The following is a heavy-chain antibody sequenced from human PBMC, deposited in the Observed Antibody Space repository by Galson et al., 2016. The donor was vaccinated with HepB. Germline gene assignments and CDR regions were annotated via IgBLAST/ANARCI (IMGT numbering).Heavy chain of an antibody. CDR3: ARNSGYSQSV. D-gene: IGHD5-12*01. Sequence: GSTYYNPSLKSRVTISVDTSKNQFSLKLTSVTAADTAVYYCARNSGYSQSVWGQGTLVTVSS. J-gene: IGHJ4*02. CDR2: GST. V-gene: IGHV4-31*02.